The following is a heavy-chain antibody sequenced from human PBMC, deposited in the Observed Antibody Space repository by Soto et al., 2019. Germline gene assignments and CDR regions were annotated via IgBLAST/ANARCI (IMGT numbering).Heavy chain of an antibody. J-gene: IGHJ6*02. D-gene: IGHD2-2*01. CDR2: IYYSGST. Sequence: QVQLQESGPGLVKPSQTLSLTCTVSGGSISSGGYYWSWIRQHPGKGLEWIGYIYYSGSTYYNPSIKSRVTISVDTSKNQFSLKLSSVTAADTAVYYCARAGIVVPAAIPYYYYYGMDVWGQGTTVTVSS. CDR1: GGSISSGGYY. V-gene: IGHV4-31*03. CDR3: ARAGIVVPAAIPYYYYYGMDV.